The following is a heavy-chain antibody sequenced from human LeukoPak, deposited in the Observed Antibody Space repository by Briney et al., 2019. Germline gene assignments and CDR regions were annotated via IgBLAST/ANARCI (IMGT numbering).Heavy chain of an antibody. CDR1: GFTFTGYP. J-gene: IGHJ4*02. CDR2: IRYDGSNE. CDR3: ATSFGPVIAAAGTGAD. V-gene: IGHV3-30*02. D-gene: IGHD6-13*01. Sequence: GGSLRLSCAASGFTFTGYPMHWVRQPPGKGLEWVAFIRYDGSNEYYADSVKGRFTISRDNSKNTLYLQMNSLRAEDTAVYYCATSFGPVIAAAGTGADWGQGTLVTVSS.